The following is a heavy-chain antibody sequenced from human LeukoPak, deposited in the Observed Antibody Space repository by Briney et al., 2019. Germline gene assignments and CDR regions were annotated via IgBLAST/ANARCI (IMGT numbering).Heavy chain of an antibody. CDR3: AKRDSGSYSHAFDI. V-gene: IGHV3-23*01. CDR1: GFTFSIYA. D-gene: IGHD1-26*01. J-gene: IGHJ3*02. CDR2: ISGSGGST. Sequence: GGSLRLSCAASGFTFSIYAMSGVPQAPGKGVGWVSAISGSGGSTYYADSVKGRFTISRDNSKNTLYLQMNSLRAEDTAVYYCAKRDSGSYSHAFDIWGQGTMVTVSS.